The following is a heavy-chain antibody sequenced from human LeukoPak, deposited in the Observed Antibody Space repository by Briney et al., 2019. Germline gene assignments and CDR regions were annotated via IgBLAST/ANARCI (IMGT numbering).Heavy chain of an antibody. J-gene: IGHJ4*02. V-gene: IGHV3-49*04. CDR1: GFTFSNYS. D-gene: IGHD6-19*01. CDR3: TRWYSSGWSHPYYFDY. Sequence: GGSLRLSCAASGFTFSNYSMNWVRQAPGKGLEWVGFIRSKAYGGTTEYAASVKGRFTISRDDSKSIAYLQMNSLKTEDTAVCYCTRWYSSGWSHPYYFDYWGQGTLVTVSS. CDR2: IRSKAYGGTT.